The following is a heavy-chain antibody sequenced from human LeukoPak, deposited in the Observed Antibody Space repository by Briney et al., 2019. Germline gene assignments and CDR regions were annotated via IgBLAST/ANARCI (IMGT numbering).Heavy chain of an antibody. Sequence: GGSLRLSCAASGFTFSSYEMNWVRQAPGKGLEWVSYISSSGSTIDYADSVKGRFTISRDNAKNSLYLQMNSLRAEDTAVYYCAELGITMIGGVWGKGTTVTVSS. J-gene: IGHJ6*04. CDR1: GFTFSSYE. CDR2: ISSSGSTI. D-gene: IGHD3-10*02. CDR3: AELGITMIGGV. V-gene: IGHV3-48*03.